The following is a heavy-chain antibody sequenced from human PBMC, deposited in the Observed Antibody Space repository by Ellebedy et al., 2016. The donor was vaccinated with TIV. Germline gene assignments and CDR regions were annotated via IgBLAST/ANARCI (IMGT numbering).Heavy chain of an antibody. CDR2: MPNDGSNG. V-gene: IGHV3-33*05. Sequence: GESLKISCEASGFTFSRYGFHWVRQAPGKGLEWVALMPNDGSNGRYADSMKGRFTISRDSSKNTLFLQMNSLRAEDTAVYYCAREPATVFGVVKPLDYWGQGTLVTVSS. D-gene: IGHD3-3*01. J-gene: IGHJ4*02. CDR3: AREPATVFGVVKPLDY. CDR1: GFTFSRYG.